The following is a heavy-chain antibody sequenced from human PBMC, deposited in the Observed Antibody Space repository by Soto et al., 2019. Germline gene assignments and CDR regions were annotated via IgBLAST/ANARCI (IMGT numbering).Heavy chain of an antibody. J-gene: IGHJ4*02. V-gene: IGHV3-64*01. CDR3: AASDAKIGYGY. D-gene: IGHD3-16*01. Sequence: EVQLVESGGGLVQPGGSLRLSCAASGFTFSSYAMHWVRQAPGKGLEYVSAISSNGGSTYYANSVKGRFTISRDNSKNTLYLQMGSLRAEDMAVYYCAASDAKIGYGYWGQGTLVTVSS. CDR1: GFTFSSYA. CDR2: ISSNGGST.